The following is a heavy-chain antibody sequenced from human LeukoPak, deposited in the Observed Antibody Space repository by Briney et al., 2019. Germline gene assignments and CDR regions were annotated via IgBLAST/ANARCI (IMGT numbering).Heavy chain of an antibody. D-gene: IGHD3-16*02. Sequence: PGGSLRLSCAASGFTFSNYYMHWVRQAPGEGLVRISGINTDGSSNYYGDSVKGRFTISRDNARKTLYLLMSSLRAEDSAIYYCVRYRPAPAWGQGTLVTVAS. J-gene: IGHJ4*02. CDR3: VRYRPAPA. CDR2: INTDGSSN. V-gene: IGHV3-74*01. CDR1: GFTFSNYY.